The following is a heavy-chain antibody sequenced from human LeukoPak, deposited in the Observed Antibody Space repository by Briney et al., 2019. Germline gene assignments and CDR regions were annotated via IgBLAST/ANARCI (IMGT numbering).Heavy chain of an antibody. CDR3: ARGGGGYVGFDY. J-gene: IGHJ4*02. CDR1: GFTFSSYS. D-gene: IGHD5-12*01. CDR2: IKQDGSEK. V-gene: IGHV3-7*03. Sequence: GGSLRLSCAASGFTFSSYSMNWVRQAPGKGLEWVANIKQDGSEKYYVDSVKGRFTISRDNAKNSLYLQMNSLRAEDTAVYHCARGGGGYVGFDYWGQGTLVTVSS.